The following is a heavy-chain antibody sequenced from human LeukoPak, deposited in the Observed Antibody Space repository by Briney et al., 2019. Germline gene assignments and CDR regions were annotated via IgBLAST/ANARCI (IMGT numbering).Heavy chain of an antibody. CDR2: IYYSGST. Sequence: SETLSLTCTVSGGSISSYYWSWIRQPPGKGLEWIGYIYYSGSTNYNPSLKSRVTISVDTSKNQFSLKLSSVTAADTAVYYCARHPVDTAMGNWFDPWGQGTLVTVSS. J-gene: IGHJ5*02. D-gene: IGHD5-18*01. CDR3: ARHPVDTAMGNWFDP. V-gene: IGHV4-59*08. CDR1: GGSISSYY.